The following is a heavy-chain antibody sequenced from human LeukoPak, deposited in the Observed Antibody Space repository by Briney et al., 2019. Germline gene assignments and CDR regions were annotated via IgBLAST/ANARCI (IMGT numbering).Heavy chain of an antibody. CDR3: ARLVCGGGSCPAEFDY. CDR1: GVSISSGGHY. J-gene: IGHJ4*02. V-gene: IGHV4-39*01. D-gene: IGHD2-15*01. CDR2: IYYSGST. Sequence: SSETLSLTCIVSGVSISSGGHYWGWIRQPPGKGLEWIGSIYYSGSTYYNPSLNSRVTIFIDMSKNQFSLKLSSVTATDTAVYYCARLVCGGGSCPAEFDYWGQGTLVTVSS.